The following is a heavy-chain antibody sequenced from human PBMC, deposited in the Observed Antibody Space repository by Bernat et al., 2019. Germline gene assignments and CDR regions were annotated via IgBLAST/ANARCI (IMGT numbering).Heavy chain of an antibody. CDR3: AKFWGIAVAGFQAFDI. J-gene: IGHJ3*02. Sequence: QVQLVESGGGVVQPGRSLRLSCAASGFTFSSYGMHWVRQAPGKGLEWVAVISYDGSNKYYADSVKGRFTISRDNSKNTLYLQMNSLRAEDTAVYYCAKFWGIAVAGFQAFDIWGQGTMVTVSS. CDR1: GFTFSSYG. D-gene: IGHD6-19*01. CDR2: ISYDGSNK. V-gene: IGHV3-30*18.